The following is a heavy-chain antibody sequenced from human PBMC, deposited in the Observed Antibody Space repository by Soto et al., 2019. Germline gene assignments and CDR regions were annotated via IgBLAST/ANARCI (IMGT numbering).Heavy chain of an antibody. CDR1: CYALTSFC. V-gene: IGHV1-18*01. D-gene: IGHD2-15*01. Sequence: APVKVSCKASCYALTSFCISWVGQAPGQRLEWMGWTVANNGYTKYAQNLQGRVTLITDTSTSTAYMELRSLMYDDTAVYYCARCSGGTCYASYAFDIWGQGTMVTVSS. CDR2: TVANNGYT. J-gene: IGHJ3*02. CDR3: ARCSGGTCYASYAFDI.